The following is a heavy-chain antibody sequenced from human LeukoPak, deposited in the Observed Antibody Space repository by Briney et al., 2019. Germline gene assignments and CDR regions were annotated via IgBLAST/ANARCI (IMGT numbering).Heavy chain of an antibody. CDR1: VVSITTTPYY. CDR3: ARLPTGYPTWFDP. J-gene: IGHJ5*02. V-gene: IGHV4-39*01. Sequence: SETLSLTCNVSVVSITTTPYYWAWLRPPPGPGPDWIGNIYSSGTTYYTPSLKSRVSISVDTSKNQFSLKLSSVTTADTAVYFCARLPTGYPTWFDPWGQGTLVTVSS. CDR2: IYSSGTT. D-gene: IGHD5-18*01.